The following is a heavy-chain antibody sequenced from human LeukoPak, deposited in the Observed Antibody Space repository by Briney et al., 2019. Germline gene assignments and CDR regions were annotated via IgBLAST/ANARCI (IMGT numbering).Heavy chain of an antibody. D-gene: IGHD3-9*01. CDR2: ISAYNGDT. CDR3: ARHVPTGSSSAFDI. CDR1: GYTFTSYG. V-gene: IGHV1-18*01. J-gene: IGHJ3*02. Sequence: GASVKVSCKASGYTFTSYGISCVRQAPGQGLEWMGWISAYNGDTNYPQKLQDRVTMTTDTSTSTAYMELRSLRSDDTAVYYCARHVPTGSSSAFDIWGQGTMSTVSS.